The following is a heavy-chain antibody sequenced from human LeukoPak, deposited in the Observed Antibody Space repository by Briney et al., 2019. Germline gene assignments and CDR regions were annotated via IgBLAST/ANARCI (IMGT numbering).Heavy chain of an antibody. V-gene: IGHV1-69*04. CDR1: GGTFSSYA. Sequence: SVKVSCKASGGTFSSYAISWVRQAPGQGLEWMGRIIPILGIANYAQQFQGRVTMTRDTSTSTVYMELTSLRSEDTALYYCARLTRSGTAFDIWGQGTMVTVSS. D-gene: IGHD3-3*01. J-gene: IGHJ3*02. CDR2: IIPILGIA. CDR3: ARLTRSGTAFDI.